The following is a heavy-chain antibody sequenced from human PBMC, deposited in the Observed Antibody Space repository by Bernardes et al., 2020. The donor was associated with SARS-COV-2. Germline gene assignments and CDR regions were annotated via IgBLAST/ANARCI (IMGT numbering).Heavy chain of an antibody. CDR2: VNSDGRRL. Sequence: GGSLCLSCAASGFTVSVSWMHWVRQAPGQGLVWVARVNSDGRRLTYADSVKGRFTISRDNAKNTLYLQMNSLRAEDTAVYYCAKGTRMGGAGYDYWGQGTLVTVSS. D-gene: IGHD6-13*01. V-gene: IGHV3-74*03. CDR1: GFTVSVSW. J-gene: IGHJ4*02. CDR3: AKGTRMGGAGYDY.